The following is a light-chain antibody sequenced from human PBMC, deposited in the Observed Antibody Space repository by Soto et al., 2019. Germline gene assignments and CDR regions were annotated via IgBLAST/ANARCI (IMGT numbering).Light chain of an antibody. CDR3: QHYYTTPIT. V-gene: IGKV4-1*01. Sequence: DIVMTQSPDSLAVSLGERATINCKSSQIVLWSTNNKNXXXXYXXXPXHPPKLLXYWSSTRESGVPDRFSGSGSETDFTLTISGLQAEDVAVYYCQHYYTTPITFGGGTKVDIK. J-gene: IGKJ4*01. CDR2: WSS. CDR1: QIVLWSTNNKNX.